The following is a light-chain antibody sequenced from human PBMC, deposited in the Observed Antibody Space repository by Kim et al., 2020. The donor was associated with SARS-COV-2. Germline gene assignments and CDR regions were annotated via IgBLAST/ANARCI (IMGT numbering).Light chain of an antibody. CDR3: QAWDSSISYV. J-gene: IGLJ1*01. CDR2: QDS. CDR1: KLGDKY. Sequence: SYELTQPPSVSVSPGQTASITCSGDKLGDKYACWYQQKPGQSPVLVIYQDSKRPSGIPERFSGSNSGNTATLTISGTHAMDEADYYCQAWDSSISYVFGTGTKVTVL. V-gene: IGLV3-1*01.